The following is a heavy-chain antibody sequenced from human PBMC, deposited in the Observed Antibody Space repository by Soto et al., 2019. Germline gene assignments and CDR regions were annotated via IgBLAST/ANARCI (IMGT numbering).Heavy chain of an antibody. CDR2: IYYSGST. D-gene: IGHD3-10*01. Sequence: SETLSLTCTVSGGSISSGGYYWSWIRQHPGKGLEWIGYIYYSGSTYYNPSLKSRVTISVDTSKSQFSLKLSSVTAADTAVYYCAREPLEYGSGSPAYYFDYWGQGTLVTVSS. V-gene: IGHV4-31*03. CDR3: AREPLEYGSGSPAYYFDY. CDR1: GGSISSGGYY. J-gene: IGHJ4*02.